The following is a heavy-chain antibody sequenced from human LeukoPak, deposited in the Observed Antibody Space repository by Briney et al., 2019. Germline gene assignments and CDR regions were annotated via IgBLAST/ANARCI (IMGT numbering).Heavy chain of an antibody. CDR3: ATSKLQLFPFDY. J-gene: IGHJ4*02. CDR2: IYYRGGT. V-gene: IGHV4-59*08. D-gene: IGHD3-10*01. Sequence: PSETLSLTCTVSGGSISSYYWSWIRQPPGKGLEWIGNIYYRGGTNYNPSLKSRLTISVDTSKNRFSLKLSSVTAADTAVYYCATSKLQLFPFDYWGQGTLVTVSS. CDR1: GGSISSYY.